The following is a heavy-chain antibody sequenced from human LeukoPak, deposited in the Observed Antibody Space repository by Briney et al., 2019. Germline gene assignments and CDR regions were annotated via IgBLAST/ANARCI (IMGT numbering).Heavy chain of an antibody. J-gene: IGHJ4*02. CDR3: TRATRHVLRFLEWLFQLDY. CDR2: IRSKAYGGTT. V-gene: IGHV3-49*04. CDR1: GFTFSSYA. Sequence: GGSLRLSCAASGFTFSSYAMSWVRQAPGKGLEWVGFIRSKAYGGTTEYAASVKGRFTISRDDSKSIAYLQMNSLKTEDTAVYYCTRATRHVLRFLEWLFQLDYWGQGTLVTVSS. D-gene: IGHD3-3*01.